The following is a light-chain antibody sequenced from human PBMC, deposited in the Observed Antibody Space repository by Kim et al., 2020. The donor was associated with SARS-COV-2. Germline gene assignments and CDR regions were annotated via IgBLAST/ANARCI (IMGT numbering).Light chain of an antibody. J-gene: IGKJ4*01. CDR2: AES. CDR3: QQYHNWPLT. Sequence: EILMTQSPATLSVSPGERATLSCRASQTVSNKLAWYKQRPGQAPTLLIYAESTRATGIPARFSGSGSGTDFTLTITSLQSEDFATYYCQQYHNWPLTFGGGTKVDIK. V-gene: IGKV3-15*01. CDR1: QTVSNK.